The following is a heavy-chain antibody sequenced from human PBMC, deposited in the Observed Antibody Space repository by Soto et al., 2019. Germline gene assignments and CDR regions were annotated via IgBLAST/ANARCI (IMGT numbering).Heavy chain of an antibody. CDR2: IDGAAATT. CDR1: GFTFNNKL. J-gene: IGHJ4*02. Sequence: GGSRRLSCTASGFTFNNKLMHWVRQAPGKGLVWLSRIDGAAATTNYADSVKGRFTISRDNAKNIVFLHVNGLTDEDTAVYYCARGGAMGVDYWGQGTLVTVSS. V-gene: IGHV3-74*01. D-gene: IGHD1-26*01. CDR3: ARGGAMGVDY.